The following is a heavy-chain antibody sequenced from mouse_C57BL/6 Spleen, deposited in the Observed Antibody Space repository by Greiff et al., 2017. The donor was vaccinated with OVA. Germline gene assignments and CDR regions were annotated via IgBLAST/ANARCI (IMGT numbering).Heavy chain of an antibody. V-gene: IGHV1-61*01. J-gene: IGHJ2*01. CDR2: IYPSDSET. CDR3: ARHGSSYGTFDY. CDR1: GYTFTSYW. D-gene: IGHD1-1*01. Sequence: QVHVKQPGAELVRPGSSVKLSCKASGYTFTSYWMDWVKQRPGQGLEWIGNIYPSDSETHYNQKFKDKATLTVDKSSSTAYMQLSSLTSEDSAVYYCARHGSSYGTFDYWGQGTTLTVSS.